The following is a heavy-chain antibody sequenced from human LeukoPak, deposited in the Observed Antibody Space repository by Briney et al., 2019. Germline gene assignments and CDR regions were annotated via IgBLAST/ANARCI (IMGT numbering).Heavy chain of an antibody. CDR3: TTLPWFNY. CDR1: VYTLTEIS. J-gene: IGHJ4*02. CDR2: FEPEDGET. D-gene: IGHD3-10*01. Sequence: ASVNVSCKVSVYTLTEISMYWVRQAPGKGLEWMGGFEPEDGETIYAQKFQGRVTMTDDTSTDTAYMELSSLRSEDTAVYYCTTLPWFNYWGQGSLVTVSS. V-gene: IGHV1-24*01.